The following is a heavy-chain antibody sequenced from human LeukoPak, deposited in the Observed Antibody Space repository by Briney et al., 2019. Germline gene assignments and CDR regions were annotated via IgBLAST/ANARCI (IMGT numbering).Heavy chain of an antibody. Sequence: PGGSLRLSCTASGLTFSPFWMNWVRQAPGEGLEWVSGISGSGDNTYYADSVKGRFTISRDNSKNTLYVQVNSLGTEDTAAYYCAKGSYYDSSGSFYFDYWGQGTLVTVSS. D-gene: IGHD3-22*01. CDR3: AKGSYYDSSGSFYFDY. CDR1: GLTFSPFW. V-gene: IGHV3-23*01. J-gene: IGHJ4*02. CDR2: ISGSGDNT.